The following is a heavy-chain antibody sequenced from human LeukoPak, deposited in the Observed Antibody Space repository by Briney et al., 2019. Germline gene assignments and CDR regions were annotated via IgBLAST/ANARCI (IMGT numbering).Heavy chain of an antibody. Sequence: KPSGTLSLTCTVSGGSISSYYWSWIRQPPGKGLEWIGYIYYSGSTNYNPSLKSRVTISVDTSKNQFSLKLSSVTAADTAVYYCARESDDILTGFDYWGRGTLVTVSS. CDR1: GGSISSYY. CDR2: IYYSGST. J-gene: IGHJ4*02. V-gene: IGHV4-59*01. CDR3: ARESDDILTGFDY. D-gene: IGHD3-9*01.